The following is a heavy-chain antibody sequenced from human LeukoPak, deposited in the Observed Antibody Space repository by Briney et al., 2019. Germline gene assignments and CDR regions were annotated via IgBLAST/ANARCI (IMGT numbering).Heavy chain of an antibody. Sequence: GGFLRLSCAASGFTFSSYEMNWVRQAPGKGLEWVSYISSSGSTIYYADSVKGRFTISRDNAKNSLYLQMNSLRAEDTAVYYCARGQQWLVGNWFDPWGQGTLVTVSS. J-gene: IGHJ5*02. CDR2: ISSSGSTI. D-gene: IGHD6-19*01. CDR3: ARGQQWLVGNWFDP. CDR1: GFTFSSYE. V-gene: IGHV3-48*03.